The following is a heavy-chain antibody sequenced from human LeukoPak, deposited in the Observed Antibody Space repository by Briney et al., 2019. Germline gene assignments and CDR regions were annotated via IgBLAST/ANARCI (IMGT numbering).Heavy chain of an antibody. V-gene: IGHV3-30*18. CDR2: ISYDGSNK. D-gene: IGHD3-10*01. CDR3: AKEYYYGSGSYAMSP. Sequence: GGSLRLSCAASGFTLTTYGMHWVRQAPGKGLEWVAVISYDGSNKYYADSVKGRFTISRDNSKNTLYLQMNSLRAEDTAVYYCAKEYYYGSGSYAMSPWGQGTLVTVSS. J-gene: IGHJ5*02. CDR1: GFTLTTYG.